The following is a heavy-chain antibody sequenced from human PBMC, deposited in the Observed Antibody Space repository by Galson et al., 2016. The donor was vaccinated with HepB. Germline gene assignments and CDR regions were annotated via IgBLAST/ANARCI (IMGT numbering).Heavy chain of an antibody. Sequence: SVKVSCKTSGYTFTTNGISWVRQAPGQGLEWVAWISAHNGDTNSAQKSQGRVTLTTDTSTRTAYMELRSLTSDDTAVYYCARDRDRSLDYWGQGTLVTVSS. CDR1: GYTFTTNG. V-gene: IGHV1-18*04. J-gene: IGHJ4*02. D-gene: IGHD5-24*01. CDR2: ISAHNGDT. CDR3: ARDRDRSLDY.